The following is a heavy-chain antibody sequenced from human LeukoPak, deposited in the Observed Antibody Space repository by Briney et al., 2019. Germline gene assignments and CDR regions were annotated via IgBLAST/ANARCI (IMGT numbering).Heavy chain of an antibody. D-gene: IGHD3-16*01. CDR3: ARYDSRGSASTRFDY. CDR2: IYGTGST. J-gene: IGHJ4*02. V-gene: IGHV4-38-2*01. CDR1: GYSLGKNYY. Sequence: SETLSLTCAVSGYSLGKNYYWGWIRQPPGKGLEWIGRIYGTGSTSYNPSLMNRVTMSVDTSKDHSSLKLTSVTAADTAVYYCARYDSRGSASTRFDYWGQGILVTISS.